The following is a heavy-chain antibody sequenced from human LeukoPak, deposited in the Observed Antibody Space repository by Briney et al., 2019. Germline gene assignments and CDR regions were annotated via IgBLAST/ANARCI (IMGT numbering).Heavy chain of an antibody. J-gene: IGHJ5*02. CDR2: IYTSGST. CDR3: ARAGPTRGYSKHNWFDP. CDR1: GGSISSYY. Sequence: PSETLSLTCTVSGGSISSYYWSWIRQPAGKGLGWIGRIYTSGSTNYNPPRESRVTMSVDTSKNQFSLKLSSVTAADTAVYYCARAGPTRGYSKHNWFDPWGQGTLVTVSS. V-gene: IGHV4-4*07. D-gene: IGHD6-13*01.